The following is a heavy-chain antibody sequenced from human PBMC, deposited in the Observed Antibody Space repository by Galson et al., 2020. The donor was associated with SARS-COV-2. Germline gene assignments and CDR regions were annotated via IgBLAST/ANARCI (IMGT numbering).Heavy chain of an antibody. CDR1: RFILSSHP. Sequence: SLRSTHTASRFILSSHPMLSVRQPPGNRLGWVSSIGPSSSKIFYGDSVKGRLTISRDNAKNSLYLQMSSLRADDTAVYYCARDTYPGGIDFWGQGTLVTVSS. D-gene: IGHD3-16*01. CDR3: ARDTYPGGIDF. V-gene: IGHV3-21*06. CDR2: IGPSSSKI. J-gene: IGHJ4*02.